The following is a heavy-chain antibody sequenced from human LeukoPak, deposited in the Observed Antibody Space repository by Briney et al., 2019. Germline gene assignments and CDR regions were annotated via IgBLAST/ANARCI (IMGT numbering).Heavy chain of an antibody. CDR3: ARGWDYDSGGRPTAYVY. CDR1: GYTFTSYY. Sequence: GASVKVSCKASGYTFTSYYMHWVRQAPGPGLEWMGGIIPIFGTANYAQKFQGRVTIIADESTSTVYMELNSLKSEDTAVYYCARGWDYDSGGRPTAYVYWGQGTLVTVSS. V-gene: IGHV1-69*13. CDR2: IIPIFGTA. D-gene: IGHD3-22*01. J-gene: IGHJ4*02.